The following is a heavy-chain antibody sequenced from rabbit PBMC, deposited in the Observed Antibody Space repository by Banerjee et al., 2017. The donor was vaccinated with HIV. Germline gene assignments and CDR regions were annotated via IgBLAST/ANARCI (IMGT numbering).Heavy chain of an antibody. CDR3: WRDPAGL. J-gene: IGHJ3*01. CDR2: IYGGSSGST. D-gene: IGHD4-2*01. CDR1: GFSFSSSDY. V-gene: IGHV1S45*01. Sequence: QEQLVESGGGLVQPEGSLTLTCTASGFSFSSSDYMCWVRQAPGKGLEWIACIYGGSSGSTYYASWAKGRFTISKTSSTTVTLQMTSLTVADTATYFCWRDPAGLWGQGTLVTVS.